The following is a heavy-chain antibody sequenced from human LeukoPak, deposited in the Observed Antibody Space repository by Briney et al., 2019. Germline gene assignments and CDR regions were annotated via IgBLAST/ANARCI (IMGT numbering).Heavy chain of an antibody. CDR2: MNPNRGNT. CDR3: ALPPIAVAGTAVIDY. V-gene: IGHV1-8*01. CDR1: RYTFTSYD. J-gene: IGHJ4*02. D-gene: IGHD6-19*01. Sequence: ASVKVSCKASRYTFTSYDINWVRQATGQGREWMGWMNPNRGNTGYAQKFQDRVTMTRNTSISTAYMELSSLRSEDTAVYYCALPPIAVAGTAVIDYWGQGTLVTVSS.